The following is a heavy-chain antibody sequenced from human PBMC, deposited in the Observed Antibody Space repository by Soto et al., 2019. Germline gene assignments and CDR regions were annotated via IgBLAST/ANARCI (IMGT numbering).Heavy chain of an antibody. J-gene: IGHJ6*03. CDR1: GYTFSSYG. Sequence: QVQLVQSGGEVKKPGASVKVSCKASGYTFSSYGISWVRQAPGQGREWMGWISVYNGNTNYAEKSQGRVTITTYTSTSEAYMELGSLRSDNTAVYYYARWFGYSTSYYFYYLDDWGKGTPVTVSS. V-gene: IGHV1-18*01. D-gene: IGHD6-13*01. CDR3: ARWFGYSTSYYFYYLDD. CDR2: ISVYNGNT.